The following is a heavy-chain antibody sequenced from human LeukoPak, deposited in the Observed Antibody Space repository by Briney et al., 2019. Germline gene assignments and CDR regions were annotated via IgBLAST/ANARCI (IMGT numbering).Heavy chain of an antibody. V-gene: IGHV4-4*07. J-gene: IGHJ4*02. CDR1: GGSISSYY. CDR3: ARIYDFWSAYQYYFDS. CDR2: IHTSGST. Sequence: PSETLSLTCTVSGGSISSYYWSWIRQPAGKGLEWIGRIHTSGSTNYNPSLKSRVTMSVDTSKNQFSLRLSSVTAADTAVYYCARIYDFWSAYQYYFDSWGQGTLVTVPS. D-gene: IGHD3-3*01.